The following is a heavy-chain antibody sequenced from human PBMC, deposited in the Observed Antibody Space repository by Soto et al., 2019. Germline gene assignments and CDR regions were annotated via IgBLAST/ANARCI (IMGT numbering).Heavy chain of an antibody. V-gene: IGHV1-24*01. CDR3: AAVSYYGSGSYYSGKDYYYYYYMDV. CDR2: FDPEDGET. J-gene: IGHJ6*03. D-gene: IGHD3-10*01. CDR1: GYTLTELS. Sequence: QVQLVQSGAEVKKPGASVKVSCKVSGYTLTELSMHWVRQAPGKGLEWMGGFDPEDGETIYAQKFQGRVTMTEDTSTDTADMELSSLRPEDTAVYYCAAVSYYGSGSYYSGKDYYYYYYMDVWGKGTTVTVSS.